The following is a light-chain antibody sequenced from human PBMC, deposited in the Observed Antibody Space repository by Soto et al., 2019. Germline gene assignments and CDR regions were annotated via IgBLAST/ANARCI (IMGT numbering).Light chain of an antibody. Sequence: EIVMTQTPATLSVSPGDGATLYCRASQSVNSHLAWYQQKPGQAPRLLIYEVFTRATGIPDRFSGSGSGTEFTLTISRLEPEDFAVYYCQQYNNWPPWTFGQGTKVDIK. CDR1: QSVNSH. CDR2: EVF. J-gene: IGKJ1*01. V-gene: IGKV3D-15*01. CDR3: QQYNNWPPWT.